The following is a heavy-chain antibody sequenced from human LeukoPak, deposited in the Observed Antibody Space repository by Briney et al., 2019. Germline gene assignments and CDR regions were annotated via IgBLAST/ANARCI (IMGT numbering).Heavy chain of an antibody. Sequence: ASVKVSCKASGYTYTGYYMHWVRQAPGQGLEWMGIINPSGGSTSYPQKFQGRVTMTRDTSTSTVYMELSSLRSEDTAVYYCARVSASSSWYRRDDYWGQGTLVTVSS. V-gene: IGHV1-46*01. D-gene: IGHD6-13*01. CDR1: GYTYTGYY. CDR3: ARVSASSSWYRRDDY. CDR2: INPSGGST. J-gene: IGHJ4*02.